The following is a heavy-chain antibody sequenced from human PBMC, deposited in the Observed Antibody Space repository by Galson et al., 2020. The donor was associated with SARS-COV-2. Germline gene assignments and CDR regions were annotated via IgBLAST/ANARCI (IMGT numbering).Heavy chain of an antibody. D-gene: IGHD2-15*01. CDR2: LYKGDTS. Sequence: GGSLRLSCEASGFAVSTNYMSWVRQAPGKGLEWVSLLYKGDTSTYADSVNGRFTISRDNSRNMVYLQMNSLRPEDTAVYFCARGPSNGYYSVDDWGQGSLVTVAS. CDR3: ARGPSNGYYSVDD. J-gene: IGHJ4*02. CDR1: GFAVSTNY. V-gene: IGHV3-53*01.